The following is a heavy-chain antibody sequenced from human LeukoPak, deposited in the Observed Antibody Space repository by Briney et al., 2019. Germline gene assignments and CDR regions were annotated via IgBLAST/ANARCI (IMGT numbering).Heavy chain of an antibody. V-gene: IGHV3-7*03. CDR1: GFTFGSYW. J-gene: IGHJ4*02. CDR3: ARSRGPNTFGGVHDY. D-gene: IGHD3-16*01. CDR2: IKQDGSEK. Sequence: GGSLRLSCAASGFTFGSYWMSWVRQAPGKGLEWVANIKQDGSEKYYVDSVKGRFTISRDNAENSLSLQMNSLRAEDTAVYYCARSRGPNTFGGVHDYWGQGTLVTVSS.